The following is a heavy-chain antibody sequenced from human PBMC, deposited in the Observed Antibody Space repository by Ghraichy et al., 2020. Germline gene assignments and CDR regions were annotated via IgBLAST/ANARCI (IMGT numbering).Heavy chain of an antibody. V-gene: IGHV1-2*02. CDR2: INPSTGGT. Sequence: ASVKVSCKASGYSFTDYRLHWVRHAPGEGLECMGWINPSTGGTTYTEKSQGRVTMTRDTSISTVYMELNSLRSDDTAIYYCARVAGNSHYWGQGTLVIVSS. D-gene: IGHD1-7*01. CDR1: GYSFTDYR. CDR3: ARVAGNSHY. J-gene: IGHJ4*02.